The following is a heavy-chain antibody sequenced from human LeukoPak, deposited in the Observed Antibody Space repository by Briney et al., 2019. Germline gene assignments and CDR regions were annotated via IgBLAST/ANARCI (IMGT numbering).Heavy chain of an antibody. CDR2: IYHSGST. CDR3: VAYGDPYDFDY. Sequence: PSQTLSLTCAVSGGSISSGGYSWSWIRQPPGKGLEWIGYIYHSGSTYYNPSLKSRVTISVDRSKNQFSLKLSSVTAADTAVYYCVAYGDPYDFDYWGQGTLVTVSS. V-gene: IGHV4-30-2*01. CDR1: GGSISSGGYS. J-gene: IGHJ4*02. D-gene: IGHD4-17*01.